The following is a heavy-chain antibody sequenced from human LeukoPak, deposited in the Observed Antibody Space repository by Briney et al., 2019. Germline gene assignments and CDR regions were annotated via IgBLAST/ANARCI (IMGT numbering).Heavy chain of an antibody. V-gene: IGHV5-51*01. CDR3: ARRATMVRGVSVGYWFDP. J-gene: IGHJ5*02. D-gene: IGHD3-10*01. Sequence: GESLKISCKGSGYSFTSYWIGWVRQMPGKGLEWMGIIYPGDSDTRYSPSFQGQVTISADKSISTAYLQWSSLEASDTAMYYCARRATMVRGVSVGYWFDPWGQGTLVTVSS. CDR1: GYSFTSYW. CDR2: IYPGDSDT.